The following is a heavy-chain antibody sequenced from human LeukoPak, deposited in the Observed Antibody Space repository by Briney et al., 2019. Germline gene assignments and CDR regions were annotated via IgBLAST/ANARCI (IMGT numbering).Heavy chain of an antibody. V-gene: IGHV3-23*01. CDR3: AKESSGRGAAADY. CDR2: ISSIGGST. J-gene: IGHJ4*02. Sequence: GGSLRLSCAASGFTFSTYAMTWVRQAPGKGLEWVSGISSIGGSTYYADSVKGRFTISRDNSKNTLYLQMNSLRVEDTAVYYCAKESSGRGAAADYWGQGTLVTVSS. D-gene: IGHD6-13*01. CDR1: GFTFSTYA.